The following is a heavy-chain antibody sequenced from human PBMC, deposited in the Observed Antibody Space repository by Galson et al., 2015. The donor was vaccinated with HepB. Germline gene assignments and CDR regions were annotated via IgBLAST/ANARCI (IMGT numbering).Heavy chain of an antibody. J-gene: IGHJ4*02. CDR3: AREYSSSSEGGDY. D-gene: IGHD6-6*01. V-gene: IGHV3-30-3*01. Sequence: SLRLSCAASGFTFSSYAMHWVRQAPGKGLEWVAVISYDGSNKYYADSVKGRFTISRDNSKNTLYLQMNSLRAEDTAVYYCAREYSSSSEGGDYWGQGTLVTVSS. CDR2: ISYDGSNK. CDR1: GFTFSSYA.